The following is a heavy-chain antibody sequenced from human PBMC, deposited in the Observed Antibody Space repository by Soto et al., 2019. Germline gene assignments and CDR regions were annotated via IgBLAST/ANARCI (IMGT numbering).Heavy chain of an antibody. Sequence: QVQLVQSGAEVQKPGSSVNVSSKASGGPFSSYALSWVRQAPGQGLQWMGGIIPILGTANYAQKFQGRVTITADKTTSRAYMALSSLRSEDTAVYYCARGRGGNSIEYWGQGTMVAVSS. D-gene: IGHD2-21*02. J-gene: IGHJ4*02. CDR2: IIPILGTA. V-gene: IGHV1-69*06. CDR1: GGPFSSYA. CDR3: ARGRGGNSIEY.